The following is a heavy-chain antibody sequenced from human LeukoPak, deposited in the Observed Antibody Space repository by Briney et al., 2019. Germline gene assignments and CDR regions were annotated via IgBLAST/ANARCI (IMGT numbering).Heavy chain of an antibody. V-gene: IGHV3-30-3*02. CDR1: GFTFSSYA. D-gene: IGHD1-26*01. Sequence: GGSLRLSCAASGFTFSSYAMHWVRQAPGKGLEWVAVISYDGSNKYYADSVKGRFTISRDNSKNTLYLQMNSLRAEDTAVYYCAKHPPKVGATFSDAFDIWGQGTMVTVSS. CDR3: AKHPPKVGATFSDAFDI. J-gene: IGHJ3*02. CDR2: ISYDGSNK.